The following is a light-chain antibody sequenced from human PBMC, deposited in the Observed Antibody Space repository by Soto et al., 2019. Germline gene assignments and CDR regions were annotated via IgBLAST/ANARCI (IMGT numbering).Light chain of an antibody. V-gene: IGLV2-14*01. J-gene: IGLJ3*02. CDR3: CSYTTSSTWV. CDR1: SSDIGGYNY. Sequence: QSVLTQPASVSGSPGQSITISCTGTSSDIGGYNYVSWYQHHPGKAPKLIIYEVSDRPSGVSIRFSASKSGNTASLTISGLQAEDEADYYCCSYTTSSTWVLGGGTKLTVL. CDR2: EVS.